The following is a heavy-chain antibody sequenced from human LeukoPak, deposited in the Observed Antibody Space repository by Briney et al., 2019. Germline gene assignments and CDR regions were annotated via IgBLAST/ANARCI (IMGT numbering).Heavy chain of an antibody. Sequence: ASVKVSCKASGYTFTSYGISWVRQAPGQGLEWMGWISAYNGNTNYAQKLQGRVTMTTDTSTSTAYMELRSLRSDDTAVYYCARSRGGDIVVVPAGMEYYFDYWGQGTLVTVSS. CDR1: GYTFTSYG. V-gene: IGHV1-18*01. J-gene: IGHJ4*02. CDR3: ARSRGGDIVVVPAGMEYYFDY. CDR2: ISAYNGNT. D-gene: IGHD2-2*01.